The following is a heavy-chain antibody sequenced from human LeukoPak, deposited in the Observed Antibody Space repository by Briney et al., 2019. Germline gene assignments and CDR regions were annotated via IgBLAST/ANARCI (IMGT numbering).Heavy chain of an antibody. J-gene: IGHJ6*02. D-gene: IGHD2-15*01. CDR2: IYTSGST. CDR3: ARAGGLAANYYYGMDV. CDR1: GGSISSYY. V-gene: IGHV4-4*07. Sequence: SETLSLTCTVSGGSISSYYWSWIRQPAGKGLEWIGRIYTSGSTNYNPSLKSRVTMSVDTSKNQFSLKLSSVTAADTAVYYCARAGGLAANYYYGMDVWGQGTTVTVSS.